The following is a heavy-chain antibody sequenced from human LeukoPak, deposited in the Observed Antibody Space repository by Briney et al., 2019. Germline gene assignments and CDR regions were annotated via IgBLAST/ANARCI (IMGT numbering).Heavy chain of an antibody. Sequence: GGSLGLSCAASGFTFSSYEMNWVRQAPGKGLEWVSYISSSGSTIYYADSVKGRFTISRDNAKNSLYLQMNSLRAEDTAVYYCARDLGYCTSTSCYSLYGMDVWGKGTTVTVSS. V-gene: IGHV3-48*03. D-gene: IGHD2-2*02. J-gene: IGHJ6*04. CDR2: ISSSGSTI. CDR1: GFTFSSYE. CDR3: ARDLGYCTSTSCYSLYGMDV.